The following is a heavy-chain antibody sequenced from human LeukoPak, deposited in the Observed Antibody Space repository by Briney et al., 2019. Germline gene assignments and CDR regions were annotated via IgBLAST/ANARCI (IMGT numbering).Heavy chain of an antibody. V-gene: IGHV1-58*01. CDR1: GFTFTSSA. Sequence: GTSVNVSCKASGFTFTSSAVQWVRQARGQRLEWIGWIVVGSGNTNYAQKFQERVTITRDMSTSTAYMELSSLRSEDTAVYYCARGMDDSSGYWRYYYGMDVWGQGTTVTVSS. J-gene: IGHJ6*02. D-gene: IGHD3-22*01. CDR3: ARGMDDSSGYWRYYYGMDV. CDR2: IVVGSGNT.